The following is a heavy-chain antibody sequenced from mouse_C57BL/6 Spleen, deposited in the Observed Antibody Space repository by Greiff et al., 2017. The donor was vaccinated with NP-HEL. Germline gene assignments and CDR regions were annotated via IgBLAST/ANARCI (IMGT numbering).Heavy chain of an antibody. CDR3: ARDYYGSSYEGDY. CDR2: IDPSDSYT. CDR1: GYTFTSYW. J-gene: IGHJ4*01. V-gene: IGHV1-59*01. Sequence: QVQLQQPGAELVRPGTSVKLSCKASGYTFTSYWMHWVKQRPGQGLEWIGVIDPSDSYTNYNQKFKGQATLTVDTSSSTAYMQLSSLTSEDSAVYYCARDYYGSSYEGDYWGQGTSVTVSS. D-gene: IGHD1-1*01.